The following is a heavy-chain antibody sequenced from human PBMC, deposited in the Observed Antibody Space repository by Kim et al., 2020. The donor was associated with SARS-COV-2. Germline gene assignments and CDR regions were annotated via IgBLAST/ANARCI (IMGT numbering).Heavy chain of an antibody. CDR1: GGSISNYY. Sequence: SETLSLTCTVSGGSISNYYWSWIRQPPGKGLEWIGYIYYTGSTNYNPPLKSRVTISLDTSKSQFSLKVNSVTAADTAVYYCVRSGYGGGALWGQGTMVTVSS. V-gene: IGHV4-59*01. D-gene: IGHD5-12*01. J-gene: IGHJ3*01. CDR3: VRSGYGGGAL. CDR2: IYYTGST.